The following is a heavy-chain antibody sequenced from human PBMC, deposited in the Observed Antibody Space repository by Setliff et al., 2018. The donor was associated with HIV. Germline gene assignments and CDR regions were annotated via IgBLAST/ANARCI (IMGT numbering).Heavy chain of an antibody. CDR2: IYDSGST. J-gene: IGHJ4*02. CDR3: AGDYAGSGRPFDY. V-gene: IGHV4-4*09. Sequence: SETLSLTCAVSGDSIGTYSWHWLRQPPGKGLEWIGYIYDSGSTGYNPSLTSRVTISKDTSKNQLSLKLTSVTAADTAVYFCAGDYAGSGRPFDYWGQGTPVTVS. D-gene: IGHD4-17*01. CDR1: GDSIGTYS.